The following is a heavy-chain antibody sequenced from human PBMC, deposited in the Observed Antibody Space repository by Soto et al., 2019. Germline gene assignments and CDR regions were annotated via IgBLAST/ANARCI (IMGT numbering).Heavy chain of an antibody. D-gene: IGHD1-26*01. CDR3: AQTKWELQRPDAFDI. CDR1: EFTFSDYY. Sequence: QVQLVESGGGLVKPGGSLRLSCAASEFTFSDYYMSWIRQAPGKGLEWVSYISSSGSTIYYADSVKGRFTISRDNAKNSLYLQMNSLRAEDTAVYYCAQTKWELQRPDAFDIWGQGTMVTVSS. J-gene: IGHJ3*02. CDR2: ISSSGSTI. V-gene: IGHV3-11*01.